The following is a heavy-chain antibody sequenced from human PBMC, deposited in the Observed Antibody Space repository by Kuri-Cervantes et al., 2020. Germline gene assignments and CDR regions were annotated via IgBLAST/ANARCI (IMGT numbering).Heavy chain of an antibody. D-gene: IGHD4-23*01. Sequence: SCAASGFIFSNYAMNWVRRAPGKGLEWVALISYDGSKKYYADSVKGRFTISRDNSKNTLYLQMNSLRAEDTAVYYCAKDFTYGGNSGGWGQGTMVTVSS. CDR3: AKDFTYGGNSGG. CDR2: ISYDGSKK. J-gene: IGHJ3*01. CDR1: GFIFSNYA. V-gene: IGHV3-30*04.